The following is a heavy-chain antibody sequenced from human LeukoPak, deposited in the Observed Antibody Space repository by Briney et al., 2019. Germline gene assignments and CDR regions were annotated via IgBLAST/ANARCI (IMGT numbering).Heavy chain of an antibody. J-gene: IGHJ4*02. V-gene: IGHV1-2*02. D-gene: IGHD2-15*01. CDR2: INPNSGDT. CDR3: AKDLTITSARVVY. Sequence: GASVKVSCKASGYTFTAYYMHWVRQAPGQGLEWMGWINPNSGDTNYAQELQGRVTMTMRTSINTAYLDLSGLRANDTAVYYFAKDLTITSARVVYWGQGTLVTVSS. CDR1: GYTFTAYY.